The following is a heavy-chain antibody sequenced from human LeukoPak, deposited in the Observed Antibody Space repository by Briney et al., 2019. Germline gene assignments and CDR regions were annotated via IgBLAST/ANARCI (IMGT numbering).Heavy chain of an antibody. CDR2: ISGSGVNT. CDR1: GFTFSSYA. D-gene: IGHD2-15*01. V-gene: IGHV3-23*01. Sequence: GGSLRLSCAVSGFTFSSYAMNWVRQAPGKGLEWVSAISGSGVNTDHADSVKGRFTISRDNSKNTVYLQMDSLRAEDTALYYCAKTSLWDGSGHYYYMDVWGKGTTVTISS. CDR3: AKTSLWDGSGHYYYMDV. J-gene: IGHJ6*03.